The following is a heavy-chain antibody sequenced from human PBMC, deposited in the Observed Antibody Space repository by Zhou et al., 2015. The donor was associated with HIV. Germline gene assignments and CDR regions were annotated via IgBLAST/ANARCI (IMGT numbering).Heavy chain of an antibody. CDR3: AREERRIAAAGGRTNDAFDI. CDR2: IIPIFGTA. Sequence: QVQLVQSGAEVKKPGSSVKVSCKASGGTFSSYAISWVRQAPGQGLEWMGGIIPIFGTANYAQKFQGRVTITADESTSTAYMELSSLRSEDTAVYYCAREERRIAAAGGRTNDAFDIWGQGTMVTVSS. D-gene: IGHD6-13*01. V-gene: IGHV1-69*12. J-gene: IGHJ3*02. CDR1: GGTFSSYA.